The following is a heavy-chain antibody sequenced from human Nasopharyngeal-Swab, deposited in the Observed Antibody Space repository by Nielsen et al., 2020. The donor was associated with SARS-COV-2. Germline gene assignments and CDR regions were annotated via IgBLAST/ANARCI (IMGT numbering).Heavy chain of an antibody. J-gene: IGHJ6*02. Sequence: GESLKISCAASGFTFSSYEMNWVRQAPGKGLEWVSYISSSGSTIYYADSVKGRFTISRDNAKNSLYLQMNSLRAEDTAVYYCSSVGWYYYYYGMDVWGRGTTVTVSS. V-gene: IGHV3-48*03. D-gene: IGHD6-19*01. CDR3: SSVGWYYYYYGMDV. CDR2: ISSSGSTI. CDR1: GFTFSSYE.